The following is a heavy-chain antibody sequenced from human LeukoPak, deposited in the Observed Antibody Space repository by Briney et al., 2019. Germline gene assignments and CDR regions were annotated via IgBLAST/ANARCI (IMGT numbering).Heavy chain of an antibody. CDR1: GFTFSSYA. V-gene: IGHV3-23*01. Sequence: PGGSLRLSCAASGFTFSSYAMSWVRQAPGKGLEWVSAISGSGGSTYYADSVKGRFTISRDNSKNTLYLQMNSLRAEDTAVYYCAREARRYSSSWVDLDYWGQGTLVTVSS. CDR3: AREARRYSSSWVDLDY. CDR2: ISGSGGST. J-gene: IGHJ4*02. D-gene: IGHD6-13*01.